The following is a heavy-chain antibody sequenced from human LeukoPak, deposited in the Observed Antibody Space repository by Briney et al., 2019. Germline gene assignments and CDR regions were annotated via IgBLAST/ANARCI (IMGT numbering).Heavy chain of an antibody. CDR2: IYPGGSET. V-gene: IGHV5-51*01. CDR1: GYRFSTYW. J-gene: IGHJ4*02. Sequence: GESLQISCKGLGYRFSTYWNAWVRQRPGKGPEWMGIIYPGGSETRYDPSFQGQVTISADTSTSTAYLQWSSLRASDTAMYYCARASRDGYNQNFDHWGQGTQVTVSS. D-gene: IGHD5-24*01. CDR3: ARASRDGYNQNFDH.